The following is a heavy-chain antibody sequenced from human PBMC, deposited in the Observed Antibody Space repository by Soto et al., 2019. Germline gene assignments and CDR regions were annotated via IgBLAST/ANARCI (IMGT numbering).Heavy chain of an antibody. D-gene: IGHD3-3*01. CDR1: GGTFSSYA. Sequence: QVQLVQSGAEVKKPGSSVKVSCKASGGTFSSYAISWVRQAPGQGLEWMGGIIPIFGTANYAQKFQGRVTITADESTSTAYMELSSLRSEDTAVYYCARGLRFLEWLYEEYFQHWGQGTLVTVSS. CDR3: ARGLRFLEWLYEEYFQH. CDR2: IIPIFGTA. V-gene: IGHV1-69*12. J-gene: IGHJ1*01.